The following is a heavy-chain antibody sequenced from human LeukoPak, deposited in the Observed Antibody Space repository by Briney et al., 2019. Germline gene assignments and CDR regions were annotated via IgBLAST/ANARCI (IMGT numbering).Heavy chain of an antibody. V-gene: IGHV3-48*03. D-gene: IGHD2-15*01. J-gene: IGHJ4*02. CDR3: ARDRLGYCSGGSCFGDY. CDR1: GFTFSSYE. CDR2: ISSSGTTI. Sequence: PGGSLRLSCAASGFTFSSYEMNWVRQAPGKGLEWVSYISSSGTTIYYADPVKGRFTISRDNAKNSLYLQMNSLRAEDTAVYYCARDRLGYCSGGSCFGDYWGQGTLVTVSS.